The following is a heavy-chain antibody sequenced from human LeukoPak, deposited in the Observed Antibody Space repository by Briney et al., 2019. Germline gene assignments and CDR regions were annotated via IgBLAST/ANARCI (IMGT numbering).Heavy chain of an antibody. CDR2: IKQDGSEK. V-gene: IGHV3-7*01. Sequence: GGSLRLSCAASGFTFSSYWMSWVRQAPGKGLEWVANIKQDGSEKYYVDSVKGRFTISRDNAKNSLYLQMNSLRAEDTAVYYCARDLVYSNYVFYYYYYYMDVWGKGTTVTVSS. D-gene: IGHD4-11*01. CDR3: ARDLVYSNYVFYYYYYYMDV. J-gene: IGHJ6*03. CDR1: GFTFSSYW.